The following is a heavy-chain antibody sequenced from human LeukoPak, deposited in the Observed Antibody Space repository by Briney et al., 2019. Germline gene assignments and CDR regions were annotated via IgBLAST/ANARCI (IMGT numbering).Heavy chain of an antibody. CDR2: IIPIFGTA. V-gene: IGHV1-69*13. J-gene: IGHJ4*02. D-gene: IGHD4-23*01. Sequence: ASVKVSCKASGGTFSSYAISWVRQAPGQGLEWMGGIIPIFGTANYAQKFQGRVTITADESTSTAYMELSSLRSEDTAVHYCARAVAAAKPFDYWGQGTLVTVSS. CDR1: GGTFSSYA. CDR3: ARAVAAAKPFDY.